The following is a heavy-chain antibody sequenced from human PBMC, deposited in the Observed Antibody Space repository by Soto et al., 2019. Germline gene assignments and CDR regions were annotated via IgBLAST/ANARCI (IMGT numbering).Heavy chain of an antibody. Sequence: SETLSLTCTVSNGSISSAIYYWGWIRQPPGKGLEWIGSIYHSGSTHYNPSLRGRVTISVDTSKNQFSLKLSSVTAADTAVYFCAGRSSLASVQVYFGEISNYNWFDPWGQGTLVTVSS. CDR2: IYHSGST. D-gene: IGHD3-10*01. CDR3: AGRSSLASVQVYFGEISNYNWFDP. CDR1: NGSISSAIYY. V-gene: IGHV4-39*01. J-gene: IGHJ5*02.